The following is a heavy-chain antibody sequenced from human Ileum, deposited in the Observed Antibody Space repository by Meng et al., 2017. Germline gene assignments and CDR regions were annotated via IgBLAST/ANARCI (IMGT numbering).Heavy chain of an antibody. CDR1: GFTFSDAA. CDR3: TTSSHYYDSSGYLLDWFDP. Sequence: VHLGEAGGGLVQPGGSLKLSFAASGFTFSDAAMHWVRQASGKGLEWVGRIRSDLNNYATAYGGSVKGRFTISRDDSKNTVYLQMNSLKIEDTAMYYCTTSSHYYDSSGYLLDWFDPWGQGTLVTVSS. V-gene: IGHV3-73*02. J-gene: IGHJ5*02. CDR2: IRSDLNNYAT. D-gene: IGHD3-22*01.